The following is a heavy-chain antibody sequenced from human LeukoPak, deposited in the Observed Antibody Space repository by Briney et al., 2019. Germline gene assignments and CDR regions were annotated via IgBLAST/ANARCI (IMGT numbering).Heavy chain of an antibody. CDR1: GFTFSSYS. D-gene: IGHD7-27*01. CDR3: ARNWGAAGWDNYNGMDV. V-gene: IGHV4-30-4*08. CDR2: IYYSGST. J-gene: IGHJ6*02. Sequence: LRLSCAASGFTFSSYSMNWVRQPPGEGLEWIGYIYYSGSTYYNPSLKSRVTISEDTPKNQFYLKLTPATAADTAVYYCARNWGAAGWDNYNGMDVWGQGTTVIVSS.